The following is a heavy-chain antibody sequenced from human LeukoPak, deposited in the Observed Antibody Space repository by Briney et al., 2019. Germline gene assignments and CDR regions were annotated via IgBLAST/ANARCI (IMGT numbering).Heavy chain of an antibody. J-gene: IGHJ6*02. V-gene: IGHV4-61*02. CDR2: IYTSGST. CDR3: ARDYKRYSYYYYGMDV. Sequence: PSQTLSLTCTVSGGSISSGSYYWSWLRQPAGRGLEWIGRIYTSGSTNYNPSLKSRVTISVDTSKNQFSLKLSSVTAADTAVYYCARDYKRYSYYYYGMDVWGQGTTVTVSS. CDR1: GGSISSGSYY. D-gene: IGHD2-21*01.